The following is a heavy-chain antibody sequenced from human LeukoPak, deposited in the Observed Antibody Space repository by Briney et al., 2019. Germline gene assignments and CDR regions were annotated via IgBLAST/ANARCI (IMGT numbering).Heavy chain of an antibody. CDR3: ARVHEGSGGNFYFDY. D-gene: IGHD4-23*01. Sequence: GESLKISCKGSGYIFTSYWIGWVRQMPGEGLEWMGIIYPGDSDTRYSPSFQGQVTISADKSISTAYLQWSSLKASDTAMYYCARVHEGSGGNFYFDYWGQGTLVTVSS. CDR2: IYPGDSDT. J-gene: IGHJ4*02. CDR1: GYIFTSYW. V-gene: IGHV5-51*01.